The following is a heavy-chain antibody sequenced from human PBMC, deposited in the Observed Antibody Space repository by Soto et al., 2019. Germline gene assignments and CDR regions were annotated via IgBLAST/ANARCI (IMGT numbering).Heavy chain of an antibody. CDR2: IIPILGIA. J-gene: IGHJ4*02. D-gene: IGHD3-22*01. CDR3: ASLYDSSGYFTTPIDY. CDR1: GGTFSSYT. V-gene: IGHV1-69*02. Sequence: GASVKVSCKASGGTFSSYTISWVRQVPGQGLEWMGRIIPILGIANYAQKFQGRVTITADKSTSTAYMELSSLRSEDTAVYYCASLYDSSGYFTTPIDYWGQGTLVTVSS.